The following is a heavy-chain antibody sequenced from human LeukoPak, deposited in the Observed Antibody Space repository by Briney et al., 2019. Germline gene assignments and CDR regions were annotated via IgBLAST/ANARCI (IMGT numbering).Heavy chain of an antibody. J-gene: IGHJ6*02. V-gene: IGHV4-30-4*01. CDR1: GGSISSGDYY. D-gene: IGHD6-19*01. CDR2: IYHSGST. CDR3: ARTYSSGWGPRMDV. Sequence: PSETLSLTCTVSGGSISSGDYYWSWIRQPPGKGLEWIGYIYHSGSTYYNPSLKSRVTISIDTSKNQFSLKLSSVTAADTAVYYCARTYSSGWGPRMDVWGQGTTVTVSS.